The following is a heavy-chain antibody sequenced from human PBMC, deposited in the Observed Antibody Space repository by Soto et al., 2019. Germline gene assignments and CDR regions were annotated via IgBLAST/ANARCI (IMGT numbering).Heavy chain of an antibody. CDR3: ARHNEVSSTSRNYYYGMDV. V-gene: IGHV5-51*01. CDR1: GYSFTSYW. J-gene: IGHJ6*02. CDR2: IYPGDSDT. D-gene: IGHD2-2*01. Sequence: GESLKISCKGSGYSFTSYWIGWVRQMPGKGLGWMGIIYPGDSDTRYSPSFQGQVTISADKSISTAYLQWSSLKASDTAMYYCARHNEVSSTSRNYYYGMDVWGQGTTVTVSS.